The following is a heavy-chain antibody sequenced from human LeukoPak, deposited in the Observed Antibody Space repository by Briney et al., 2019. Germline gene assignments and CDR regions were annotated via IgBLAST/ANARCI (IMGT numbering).Heavy chain of an antibody. CDR3: APNYDGGTRRLDY. CDR1: GFTFSSYA. CDR2: ISGSGGST. J-gene: IGHJ4*02. V-gene: IGHV3-23*01. D-gene: IGHD3-3*01. Sequence: GGSLRLSCAASGFTFSSYAMSWVRQAPGKGLEWVSAISGSGGSTYYADSVKGRFTISRDNAKNSLYLQMNSLRAEDTAVYYCAPNYDGGTRRLDYWGQGTLVTVSS.